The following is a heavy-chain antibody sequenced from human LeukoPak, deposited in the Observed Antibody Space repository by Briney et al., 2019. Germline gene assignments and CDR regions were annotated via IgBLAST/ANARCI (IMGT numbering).Heavy chain of an antibody. CDR3: AREAPYSGYVL. CDR2: ISAYNGNT. D-gene: IGHD5-12*01. CDR1: GGTFSSYA. Sequence: GASVKVSCKASGGTFSSYAISWVRQAPGQGLEWMGWISAYNGNTNYAQKLQGRVTMTTDTSTSTAYMELRSLRSDDTAVYYCAREAPYSGYVLWGQGTLVTVSS. V-gene: IGHV1-18*01. J-gene: IGHJ4*02.